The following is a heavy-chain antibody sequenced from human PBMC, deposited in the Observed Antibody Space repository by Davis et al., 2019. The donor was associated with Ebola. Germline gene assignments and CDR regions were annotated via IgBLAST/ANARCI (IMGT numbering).Heavy chain of an antibody. D-gene: IGHD3-3*01. V-gene: IGHV3-49*03. Sequence: PGGSLRLSCTASGFTFGDYAMSWFRQAPGKGLEWVGFIRSKAYGGTTEYAASVKGRFTISRDDSKSIAYLQMNSLKTEDTAVYYCTRDGSYYDFWSGYYTLDYWGQGTLVTVSS. CDR2: IRSKAYGGTT. CDR1: GFTFGDYA. CDR3: TRDGSYYDFWSGYYTLDY. J-gene: IGHJ4*02.